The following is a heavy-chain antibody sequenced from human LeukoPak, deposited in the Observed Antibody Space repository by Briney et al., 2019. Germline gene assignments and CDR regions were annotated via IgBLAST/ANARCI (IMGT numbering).Heavy chain of an antibody. J-gene: IGHJ5*02. V-gene: IGHV4-31*03. CDR2: ISHIGTT. CDR1: GDSISSGAYY. D-gene: IGHD3-10*01. CDR3: ARVVQGWFAP. Sequence: PSETLSLTCTVSGDSISSGAYYWPWVRQYPGTGLEWIGYISHIGTTYNNPSLKSRVSISVDTSRNQLSLRLTSVTAADTAVYYCARVVQGWFAPWGQRPLVTVSS.